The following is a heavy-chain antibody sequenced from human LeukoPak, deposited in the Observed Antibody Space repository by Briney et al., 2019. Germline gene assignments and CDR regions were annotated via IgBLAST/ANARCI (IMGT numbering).Heavy chain of an antibody. Sequence: ASVKVSCKASGYTFISYGISWVRQAPGQGLEWMGRINPNSGGTNYAQKFQGRVTMTRDTSISTAYMELSRLRSDDTAVYYCARSRSGMDVWGQGTTVTVSS. CDR1: GYTFISYG. V-gene: IGHV1-2*06. CDR3: ARSRSGMDV. CDR2: INPNSGGT. J-gene: IGHJ6*02.